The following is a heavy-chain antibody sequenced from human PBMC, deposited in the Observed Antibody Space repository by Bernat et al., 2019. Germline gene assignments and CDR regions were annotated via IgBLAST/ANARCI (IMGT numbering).Heavy chain of an antibody. Sequence: EVQLVETGGGLVQPGGSLKLSCAASGFTVSSNYMCWVRQAPGKGLEWVSLIYGGGSTYYADSVKGRFTISRDNSKNTLYLQMNSLRAEDTAVYFCARDAGDIWGQGTMVTVSS. CDR2: IYGGGST. CDR3: ARDAGDI. J-gene: IGHJ3*02. V-gene: IGHV3-53*02. CDR1: GFTVSSNY.